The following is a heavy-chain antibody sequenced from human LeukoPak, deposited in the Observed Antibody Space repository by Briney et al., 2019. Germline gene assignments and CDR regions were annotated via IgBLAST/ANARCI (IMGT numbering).Heavy chain of an antibody. CDR3: ARYDYGDCWFDP. J-gene: IGHJ5*02. CDR2: ISDSGST. V-gene: IGHV4-59*01. D-gene: IGHD4-17*01. CDR1: GVSMNNYY. Sequence: KASETLSLTCTVSGVSMNNYYWSWIRQAPGKGLEWIGYISDSGSTNYNPSLRSRVTISVDTSKNQFSLKLSSVTAADTALYYCARYDYGDCWFDPWGQGTLVTVSS.